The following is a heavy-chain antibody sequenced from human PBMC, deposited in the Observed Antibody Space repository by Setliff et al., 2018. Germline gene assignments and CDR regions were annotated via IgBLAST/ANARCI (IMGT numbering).Heavy chain of an antibody. V-gene: IGHV4-61*01. D-gene: IGHD5-18*01. J-gene: IGHJ6*02. CDR3: ARDRTAYSYGLDV. Sequence: PSETLSLTCAVSGASINSGTYFWSWIRQPPGKGLEWIGYIYHNGNTNFNPSLKSRVTMSVDTSKNQFALNLTSVTAADTAVYYCARDRTAYSYGLDVWGRGTTVTVSS. CDR1: GASINSGTYF. CDR2: IYHNGNT.